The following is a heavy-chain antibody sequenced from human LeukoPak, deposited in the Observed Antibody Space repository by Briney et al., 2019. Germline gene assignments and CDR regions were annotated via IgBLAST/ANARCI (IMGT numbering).Heavy chain of an antibody. J-gene: IGHJ5*02. CDR3: ATVTYYYGSGRTGFDP. D-gene: IGHD3-10*01. V-gene: IGHV4-34*01. Sequence: SETLSLTCAVYGGSFSGYYWSWIRQPPGKGLEWIREINHSGSTNYNPSLKSRVTISVDTSKNQFSLKLSSVTAADTAVYYCATVTYYYGSGRTGFDPWGQGTLVTVSS. CDR2: INHSGST. CDR1: GGSFSGYY.